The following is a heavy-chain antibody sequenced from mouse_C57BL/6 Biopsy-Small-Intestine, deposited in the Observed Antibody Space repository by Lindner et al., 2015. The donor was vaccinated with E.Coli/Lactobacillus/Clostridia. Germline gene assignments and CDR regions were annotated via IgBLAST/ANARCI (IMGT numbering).Heavy chain of an antibody. V-gene: IGHV1-54*01. J-gene: IGHJ2*01. Sequence: VQLQESGGEVVRPGTSVKVSCRASGYAFTNYLIEWVKQRPGQGLEWVGVINPGSGDTHYNEKFKDKATLTADKSSSTAYMQLSSLTSEDSAVYFCARDDNYFDHWGHGTTLIVSS. CDR1: GYAFTNYL. CDR2: INPGSGDT. CDR3: ARDDNYFDH.